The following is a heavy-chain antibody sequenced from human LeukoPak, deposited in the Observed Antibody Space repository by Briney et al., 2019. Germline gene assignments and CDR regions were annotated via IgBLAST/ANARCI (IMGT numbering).Heavy chain of an antibody. CDR1: GFSFSSYA. CDR2: ISGSGGST. V-gene: IGHV3-23*01. J-gene: IGHJ5*02. Sequence: PGGSLRLSCAASGFSFSSYAMSWVRQAPGKGLEWVSAISGSGGSTYYADSVKGRFTISRDNSKNTLYLQMNSLRAEDTAVYYCAKSSYYDSSGYKNWFDPWGQGTLVTVSS. D-gene: IGHD3-22*01. CDR3: AKSSYYDSSGYKNWFDP.